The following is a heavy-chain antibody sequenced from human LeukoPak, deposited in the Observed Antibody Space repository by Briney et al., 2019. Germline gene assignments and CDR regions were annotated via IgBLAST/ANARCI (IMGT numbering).Heavy chain of an antibody. V-gene: IGHV3-20*04. CDR2: INWNGGST. J-gene: IGHJ4*02. D-gene: IGHD1-26*01. CDR1: GFTFDDYG. Sequence: PGGSLRLSCAASGFTFDDYGMSWVRQAPGKGLEWVSGINWNGGSTGYADSVKGRFTISRDNAKNSLYLQMNSLRAEDTALYYCARPIRELPTGGLFDYWGQGTLVTVPS. CDR3: ARPIRELPTGGLFDY.